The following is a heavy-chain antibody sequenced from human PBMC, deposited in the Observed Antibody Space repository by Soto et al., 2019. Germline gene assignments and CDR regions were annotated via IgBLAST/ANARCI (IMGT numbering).Heavy chain of an antibody. V-gene: IGHV1-3*01. D-gene: IGHD6-19*01. CDR2: INAGNGNT. Sequence: VKVSCKASGYTFTSYAMHWVRQAPGQRLEWMGWINAGNGNTKYSQKFQGRVTITRDTSASTAYMELSSLRSEDTAVYYCARDSGGGIAVAGNFDYWGQGXLVTVYS. CDR1: GYTFTSYA. J-gene: IGHJ4*02. CDR3: ARDSGGGIAVAGNFDY.